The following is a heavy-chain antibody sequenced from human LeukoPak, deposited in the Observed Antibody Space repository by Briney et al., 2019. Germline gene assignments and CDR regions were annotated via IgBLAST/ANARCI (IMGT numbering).Heavy chain of an antibody. CDR3: TAIRPDY. Sequence: GGSLRLSCAASGFTFSSSWMHWVRQAPGKGLVWVARIKSDMSSTDYADSVKGRFTISRDDANNILYLQMNSLRAEDTAVYYCTAIRPDYWGQGTVVTVSS. CDR2: IKSDMSST. CDR1: GFTFSSSW. V-gene: IGHV3-74*01. D-gene: IGHD2-21*02. J-gene: IGHJ4*02.